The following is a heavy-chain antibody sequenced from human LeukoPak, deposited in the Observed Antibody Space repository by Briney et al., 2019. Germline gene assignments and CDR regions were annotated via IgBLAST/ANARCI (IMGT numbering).Heavy chain of an antibody. Sequence: ASVTVSFTSSVCTFTIYAINWVRQAPGQGLEWMGRIIPIFDTANYAQKFQGRVTITADKSTKTAFLQLISLVTEDTAALYYSAGDRSRGWFNGTGSDWFDTWGQGDLVTVSS. J-gene: IGHJ5*02. CDR1: VCTFTIYA. CDR2: IIPIFDTA. CDR3: AGDRSRGWFNGTGSDWFDT. D-gene: IGHD6-19*01. V-gene: IGHV1-69*06.